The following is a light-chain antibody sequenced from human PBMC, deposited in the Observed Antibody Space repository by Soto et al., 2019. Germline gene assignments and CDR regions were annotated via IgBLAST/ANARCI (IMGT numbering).Light chain of an antibody. Sequence: EVVMTQSPATLSVSPGERATLSCRASQSISSNLAWYQQKPGQAPRLLIYGASMRATGIPDRLSGSGSGTEFTLTISSLQSEDLAVYYCQQYNNWPPLTFGGGTKVEIK. CDR1: QSISSN. CDR3: QQYNNWPPLT. J-gene: IGKJ4*01. V-gene: IGKV3-15*01. CDR2: GAS.